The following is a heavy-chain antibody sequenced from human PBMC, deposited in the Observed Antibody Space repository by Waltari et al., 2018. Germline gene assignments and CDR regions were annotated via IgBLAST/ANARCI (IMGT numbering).Heavy chain of an antibody. D-gene: IGHD2-15*01. Sequence: QMQLVQSGPEVKKPGTSVKVSCKASGFTFTSSAVQWVRQARGQRLEWIGWIVVGSGNTNYAQKFQERVTITRDMSTSTAYMELSSLRSEDTAVYYCAATPKRYCSGGSCYYVDYWGQGTLVIVSS. CDR1: GFTFTSSA. J-gene: IGHJ4*02. V-gene: IGHV1-58*01. CDR3: AATPKRYCSGGSCYYVDY. CDR2: IVVGSGNT.